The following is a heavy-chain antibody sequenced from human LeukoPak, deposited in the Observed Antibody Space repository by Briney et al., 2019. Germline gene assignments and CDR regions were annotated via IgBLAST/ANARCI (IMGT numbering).Heavy chain of an antibody. CDR2: IITIFGTA. Sequence: SVKVSCKASGGTFSSYAISWVRQAPGQGLEWMGGIITIFGTANYAQKFQGRVTITADKSTSTAYMELSSLRSEDTAVYYCARDRASSSSPYYYYYYGMDVWGKGTTVTVSS. D-gene: IGHD6-13*01. CDR1: GGTFSSYA. J-gene: IGHJ6*04. CDR3: ARDRASSSSPYYYYYYGMDV. V-gene: IGHV1-69*06.